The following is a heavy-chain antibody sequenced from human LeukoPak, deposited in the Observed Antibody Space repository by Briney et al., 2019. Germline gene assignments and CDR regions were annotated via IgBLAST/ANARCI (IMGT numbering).Heavy chain of an antibody. Sequence: GGSLRLSCAASGFTFSSYAMHWVRQAPGKGLEWVAVTSYDGSNKYYADSVKGRFTISRDNSKNTLYLQMNSLRAEDTAVYYCARARSPRSGPMGAFDIWGQGTMVTVSS. J-gene: IGHJ3*02. CDR2: TSYDGSNK. D-gene: IGHD3-3*01. V-gene: IGHV3-30-3*01. CDR1: GFTFSSYA. CDR3: ARARSPRSGPMGAFDI.